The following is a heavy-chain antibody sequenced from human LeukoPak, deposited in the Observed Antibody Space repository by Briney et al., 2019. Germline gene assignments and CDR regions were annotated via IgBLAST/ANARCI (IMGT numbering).Heavy chain of an antibody. V-gene: IGHV3-23*01. Sequence: GGSLRLSCAASGFTFSSYAMSWVRQAPGKGLEWVSAISGSGGSTYYADSVKGRFTISRDNSKNTLYLQMNSLRAEDTAVYYCAKSLPNYYDSSSYSGFDYWGQGTLVTVSS. CDR2: ISGSGGST. J-gene: IGHJ4*02. D-gene: IGHD3-22*01. CDR3: AKSLPNYYDSSSYSGFDY. CDR1: GFTFSSYA.